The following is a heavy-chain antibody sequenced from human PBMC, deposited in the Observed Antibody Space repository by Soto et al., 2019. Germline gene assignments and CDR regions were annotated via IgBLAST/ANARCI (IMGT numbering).Heavy chain of an antibody. CDR3: ARSMWQQLVFDY. CDR1: GGSISSSSYY. J-gene: IGHJ4*02. V-gene: IGHV4-31*03. D-gene: IGHD6-13*01. Sequence: QVQLQESGPGLVKPSQTLSLTCTVSGGSISSSSYYWTWIRQHPRNGLEWIGYIYYSGSTYYKPSLKSRVTISVDTSKNQFSLKLSSVTAADTAVYYCARSMWQQLVFDYWGQGSLVTVSS. CDR2: IYYSGST.